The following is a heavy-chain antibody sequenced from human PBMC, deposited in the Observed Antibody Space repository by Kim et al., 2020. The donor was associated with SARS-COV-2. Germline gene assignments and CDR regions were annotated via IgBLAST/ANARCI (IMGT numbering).Heavy chain of an antibody. CDR1: GFTFSSYG. CDR3: ACEEAAAGTRAFDI. J-gene: IGHJ3*02. Sequence: GGSLRLSCAASGFTFSSYGMHWVRQAPGKGLEWVAVISYDGSNKYYADSVKGRFTISRDNSKNTLYLQMNSLRAEDTAVYYCACEEAAAGTRAFDIWGQGTMVTVSS. V-gene: IGHV3-30*03. D-gene: IGHD6-13*01. CDR2: ISYDGSNK.